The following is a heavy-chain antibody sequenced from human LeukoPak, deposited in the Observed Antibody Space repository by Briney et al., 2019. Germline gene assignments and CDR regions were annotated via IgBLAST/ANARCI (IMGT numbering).Heavy chain of an antibody. D-gene: IGHD2-2*03. CDR3: AGNGFETYDY. J-gene: IGHJ4*02. CDR2: ISHTGST. V-gene: IGHV4-59*01. CDR1: GGSISNYY. Sequence: SETLSLTCTVSGGSISNYYWSWIRQPPGKGLEWIGYISHTGSTNYNPSLKSRVSMSVDTSKNQFSLKLSSVTAADTAVYYCAGNGFETYDYWGQGTLVTVSS.